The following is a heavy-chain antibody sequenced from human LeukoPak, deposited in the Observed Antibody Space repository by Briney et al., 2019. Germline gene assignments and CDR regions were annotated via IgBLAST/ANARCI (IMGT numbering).Heavy chain of an antibody. CDR2: INHSGST. V-gene: IGHV4-34*01. CDR3: ASDYYGSGSYPSSP. Sequence: PSETLSLTCAVYGGSFSGYYWSWIRQPPGKGLEWIGEINHSGSTNYNPSLKSRVTISVDTSKNQFSLKLSSVTAADTAVYYCASDYYGSGSYPSSPWGQGTLVTVSS. CDR1: GGSFSGYY. J-gene: IGHJ5*02. D-gene: IGHD3-10*01.